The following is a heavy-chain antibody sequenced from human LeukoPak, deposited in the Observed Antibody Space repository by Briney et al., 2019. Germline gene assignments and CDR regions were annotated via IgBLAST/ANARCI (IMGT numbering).Heavy chain of an antibody. V-gene: IGHV3-21*01. D-gene: IGHD6-13*01. CDR1: GFTFSSYS. CDR3: AREVLSSSFNAFDI. CDR2: ISSSSSYI. Sequence: PGGSLRLSCAASGFTFSSYSMNWVRQAPGKGLEWVSSISSSSSYIYYADSVKGRFTISRDNAKNSLYLQMNSLRAEDTAVYYCAREVLSSSFNAFDIWGQGTMVTVSS. J-gene: IGHJ3*02.